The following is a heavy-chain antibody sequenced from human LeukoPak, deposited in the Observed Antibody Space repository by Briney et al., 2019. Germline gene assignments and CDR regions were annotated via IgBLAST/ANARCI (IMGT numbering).Heavy chain of an antibody. D-gene: IGHD3-10*01. J-gene: IGHJ4*02. CDR3: ARDLLVSFGELGF. Sequence: GGSLRLSCAASGFTFNIYTMHWVRQAPGKGLEWVSLISYDGSDKLYADSVKGRFTISRDNTKNTLYLQLDSLRPEDTAVYYCARDLLVSFGELGFWGQGTLVTVSS. CDR2: ISYDGSDK. V-gene: IGHV3-30-3*01. CDR1: GFTFNIYT.